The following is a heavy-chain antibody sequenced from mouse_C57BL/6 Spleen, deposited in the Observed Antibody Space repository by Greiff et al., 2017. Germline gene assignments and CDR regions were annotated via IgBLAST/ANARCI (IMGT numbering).Heavy chain of an antibody. J-gene: IGHJ3*01. CDR2: IDPSDSYT. CDR3: ARFYYGSAY. CDR1: GYTFTSYW. V-gene: IGHV1-50*01. Sequence: VQLQRPGAELVKPGASVKLSCKASGYTFTSYWMQWVKQRPGQGLEWIGEIDPSDSYTNYNQKFKGKATLTVDTSSSTAYMQLSSLTSEDSAVYYCARFYYGSAYWGQGTLVTVSA. D-gene: IGHD1-1*01.